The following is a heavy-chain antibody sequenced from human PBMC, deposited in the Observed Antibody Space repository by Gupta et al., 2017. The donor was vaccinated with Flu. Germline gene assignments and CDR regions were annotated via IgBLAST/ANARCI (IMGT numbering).Heavy chain of an antibody. CDR2: SRGSGDRT. Sequence: EVQLLESGGGLVQPGGALRLSCAASGFTFSNYAMSWVRQAPGKGLEWVSVSRGSGDRTEYADSVQGRFTISRDKSKNTLSLQMNSLRAEDTAVYYCAKSDCVNSGCHVKDYWGQGTLVTVSS. J-gene: IGHJ4*02. V-gene: IGHV3-23*01. CDR1: GFTFSNYA. D-gene: IGHD6-25*01. CDR3: AKSDCVNSGCHVKDY.